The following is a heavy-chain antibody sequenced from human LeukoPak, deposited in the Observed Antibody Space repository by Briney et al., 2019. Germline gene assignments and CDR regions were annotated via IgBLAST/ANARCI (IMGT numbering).Heavy chain of an antibody. CDR1: GFTFSNYW. Sequence: GGSLRLSCAASGFTFSNYWMNWVRQAPGRGLEWVASIKDDGSETYHVDSVKGRFTIARDNTKNSLRLQMNSLRAEDTAVYYCASGRTDIVVVPATLRNYYFDYWGQGTLVTVSS. D-gene: IGHD2-2*01. CDR2: IKDDGSET. CDR3: ASGRTDIVVVPATLRNYYFDY. J-gene: IGHJ4*02. V-gene: IGHV3-7*03.